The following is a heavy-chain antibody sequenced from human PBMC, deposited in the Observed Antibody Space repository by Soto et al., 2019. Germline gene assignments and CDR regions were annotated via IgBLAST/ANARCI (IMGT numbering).Heavy chain of an antibody. V-gene: IGHV4-30-4*01. Sequence: PSETLSLTCTVSGGSFTSGDYYWSWIRQPPGKGLEWIVYTYNSGSAYYNPSLKSRVTISEDTSKNQFSLKLNSITAADTAVYYCARAGGIQVWSEIDYWGQGILVTVSS. J-gene: IGHJ4*02. CDR2: TYNSGSA. D-gene: IGHD5-18*01. CDR3: ARAGGIQVWSEIDY. CDR1: GGSFTSGDYY.